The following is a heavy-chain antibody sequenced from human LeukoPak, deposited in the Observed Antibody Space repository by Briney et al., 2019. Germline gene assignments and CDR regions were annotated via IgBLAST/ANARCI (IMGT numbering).Heavy chain of an antibody. D-gene: IGHD5-24*01. CDR2: ITPSGGT. CDR3: ARDRYGDGFAHFDY. CDR1: GYTFTSYA. Sequence: ASVKVSCKASGYTFTSYAMHWVRQAPGQGLEWMGWITPSGGTNYPQKFQGRVAITRDTSITTAYMDLSRLTSDDTAVYYCARDRYGDGFAHFDYWGQGALVTVSS. J-gene: IGHJ4*02. V-gene: IGHV1-2*02.